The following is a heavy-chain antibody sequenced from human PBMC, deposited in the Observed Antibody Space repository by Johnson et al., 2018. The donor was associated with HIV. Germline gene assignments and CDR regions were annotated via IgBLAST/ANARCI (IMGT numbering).Heavy chain of an antibody. CDR3: AKVDCGGDTCAGYDPFDL. V-gene: IGHV3-74*03. J-gene: IGHJ3*01. CDR1: GFAFRTYW. D-gene: IGHD2-21*01. Sequence: VQLVESGGGVVQPGRSLRLSCAASGFAFRTYWMVWVRQVPGKRPVWVARIYNDGSRTTYADSVRGRVTIPRDNAKYTVDLQMNSLRVEDTAVYYCAKVDCGGDTCAGYDPFDLWGQGTLVTVSS. CDR2: IYNDGSRT.